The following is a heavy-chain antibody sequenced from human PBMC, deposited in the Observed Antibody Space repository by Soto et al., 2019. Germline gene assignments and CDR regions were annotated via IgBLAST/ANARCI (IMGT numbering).Heavy chain of an antibody. D-gene: IGHD6-13*01. CDR3: ARRGIAAAGLYPGRNVSYFDY. V-gene: IGHV1-69*06. CDR2: IIPIVGTA. Sequence: QVQLVQSGAEVKKPGSSVKVSCKASGGTFSSYAISWVRQAPGQGLEWMGGIIPIVGTANYAQKFQGRVTITADKSTSTAYRELSSLRSEDTAVYYCARRGIAAAGLYPGRNVSYFDYWGQGTLVTVSS. J-gene: IGHJ4*02. CDR1: GGTFSSYA.